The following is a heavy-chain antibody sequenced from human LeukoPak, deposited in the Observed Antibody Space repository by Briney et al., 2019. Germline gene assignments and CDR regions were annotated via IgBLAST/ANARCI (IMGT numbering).Heavy chain of an antibody. V-gene: IGHV1-18*01. CDR1: GYTFTSYG. CDR2: ISAYNGNT. CDR3: ASRSGSYWPYYYYGMDV. Sequence: GASVKVSCKASGYTFTSYGISWVRQAPGQGLEWMGWISAYNGNTNYAQKFQGRVTMTRNTSISTAYMELSSLRSEDTAVYYCASRSGSYWPYYYYGMDVWGQGTTVTVSS. J-gene: IGHJ6*02. D-gene: IGHD3-10*01.